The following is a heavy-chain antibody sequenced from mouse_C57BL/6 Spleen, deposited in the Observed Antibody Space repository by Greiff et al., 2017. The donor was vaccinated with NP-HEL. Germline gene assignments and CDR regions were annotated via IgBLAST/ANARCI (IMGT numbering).Heavy chain of an antibody. Sequence: QVQLKQSGAELVRPGASVTLSCKASGYTFTDYEMHWVKQTPVHGLEWIGAIDPETGGTAYNQKFKGKAILTADKSSSTAYMELRSLTSEDSAVYYCTREGNYGSDAMDYWGQGTSVTVSS. CDR3: TREGNYGSDAMDY. J-gene: IGHJ4*01. CDR1: GYTFTDYE. D-gene: IGHD1-1*01. V-gene: IGHV1-15*01. CDR2: IDPETGGT.